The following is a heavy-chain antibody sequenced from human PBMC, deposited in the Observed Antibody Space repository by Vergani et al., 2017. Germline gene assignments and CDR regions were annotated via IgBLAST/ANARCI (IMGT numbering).Heavy chain of an antibody. CDR1: GFTFSDYY. D-gene: IGHD6-6*01. J-gene: IGHJ4*02. V-gene: IGHV3-23*04. CDR2: ISGSGGST. CDR3: AKPTFYSSSFFDY. Sequence: VQLVESGGGLVKPGGSLRLSCAASGFTFSDYYMSWIRQAPGKGLEWVSAISGSGGSTYYADSVKGRFTISRDNSKNTLYLQMNSLRAEDTAVYYCAKPTFYSSSFFDYWGQGTLVTVSS.